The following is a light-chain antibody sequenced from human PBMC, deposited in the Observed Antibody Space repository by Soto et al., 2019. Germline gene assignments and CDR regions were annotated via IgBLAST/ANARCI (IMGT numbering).Light chain of an antibody. CDR2: GAS. V-gene: IGKV3-20*01. CDR3: QQYGSSPPGT. Sequence: EIVLTQSPGTLSLSPGERATLSCRASQSVSSSYLAWYQQKPGQAPRLLIYGASSSATGIPDRFGGSGSGTDFTLTISRLEPEDFAVYYCQQYGSSPPGTFGQGTKVEIK. J-gene: IGKJ1*01. CDR1: QSVSSSY.